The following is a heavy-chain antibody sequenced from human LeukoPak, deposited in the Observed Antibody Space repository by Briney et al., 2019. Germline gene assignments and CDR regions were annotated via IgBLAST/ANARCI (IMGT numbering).Heavy chain of an antibody. CDR1: GGSFSGYY. CDR3: AGDGYNYLMEY. V-gene: IGHV4-34*01. Sequence: SETLSLTCAVYGGSFSGYYWSWIRQPPGKGLEWIGEINHSGSTNYNPSLMSRVTISVDTSKSQFTVKLISVTAADTAVYYCAGDGYNYLMEYWGQRTLVSVSS. D-gene: IGHD5-24*01. CDR2: INHSGST. J-gene: IGHJ4*02.